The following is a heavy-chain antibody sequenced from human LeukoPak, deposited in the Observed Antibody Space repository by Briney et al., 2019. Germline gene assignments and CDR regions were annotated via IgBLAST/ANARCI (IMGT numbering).Heavy chain of an antibody. CDR3: TTAAVY. Sequence: GGSLRLSCAASGFTFSNAWMGWVRQAPGKGLEWVGRIKSKTDGETTDYAAPVKGRFTISRDDSKHTLHLQMNSLKTEDTAVYYCTTAAVYWGQGTLVTVSS. V-gene: IGHV3-15*01. CDR2: IKSKTDGETT. J-gene: IGHJ4*02. D-gene: IGHD6-13*01. CDR1: GFTFSNAW.